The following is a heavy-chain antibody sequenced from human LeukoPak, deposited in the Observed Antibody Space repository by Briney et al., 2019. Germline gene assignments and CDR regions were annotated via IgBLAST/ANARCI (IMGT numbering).Heavy chain of an antibody. V-gene: IGHV1-8*01. CDR3: ARDFEYSSSSPWFDP. Sequence: ASVKVSCKASGYTFTSYDINWARQATGQGLEWMGWMNPNSGNTGYAQKFQGRVTMTRNTSISTAYMELSSLRSEDTAVYYCARDFEYSSSSPWFDPWGQGTLVTVSS. CDR2: MNPNSGNT. D-gene: IGHD6-6*01. J-gene: IGHJ5*02. CDR1: GYTFTSYD.